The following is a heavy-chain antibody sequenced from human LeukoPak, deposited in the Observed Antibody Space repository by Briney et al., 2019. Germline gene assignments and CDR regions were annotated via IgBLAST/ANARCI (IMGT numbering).Heavy chain of an antibody. CDR2: IYSSGST. Sequence: SETLSLTCTVSGGSISSCYWSWIRQPPGKGLEWIGYIYSSGSTNYNPSLKSRVTISVDTSKNQFSLKLGSVTAADTAVYYCARHPRRDGYFIDYWGQGTLVTVSS. V-gene: IGHV4-59*08. D-gene: IGHD5-24*01. J-gene: IGHJ4*02. CDR1: GGSISSCY. CDR3: ARHPRRDGYFIDY.